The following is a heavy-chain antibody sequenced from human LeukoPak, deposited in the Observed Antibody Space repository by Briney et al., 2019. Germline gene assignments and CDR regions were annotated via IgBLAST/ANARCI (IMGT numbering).Heavy chain of an antibody. CDR1: GGSFSGYY. J-gene: IGHJ4*02. Sequence: SETLSLTCAVYGGSFSGYYWSWIRQPPGKGLEWIGEINHSGSTNYNPSLKSRVTISVDTSKNQFSLKLSSVTAADTAVYYCARLEYSSSSGFDYRGQGTLVTVSS. CDR3: ARLEYSSSSGFDY. CDR2: INHSGST. D-gene: IGHD6-6*01. V-gene: IGHV4-34*01.